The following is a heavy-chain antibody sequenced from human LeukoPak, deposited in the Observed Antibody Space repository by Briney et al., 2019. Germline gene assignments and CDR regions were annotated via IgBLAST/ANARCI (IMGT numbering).Heavy chain of an antibody. J-gene: IGHJ3*02. CDR3: ASGGVYYDSSGQWGDDAFDI. CDR1: GYTFTSYA. Sequence: ASVKVSCKASGYTFTSYAMHWVRQAPGQGLEWMGWINPNSGGTNYAQKFQGRVTMTRDTSISTAYMELSRLRSDDTAVYYCASGGVYYDSSGQWGDDAFDIWGQGTMVIVSS. D-gene: IGHD3-22*01. V-gene: IGHV1-2*02. CDR2: INPNSGGT.